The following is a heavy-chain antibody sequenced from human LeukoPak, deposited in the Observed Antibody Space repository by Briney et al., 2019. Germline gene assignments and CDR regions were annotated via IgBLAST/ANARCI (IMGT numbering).Heavy chain of an antibody. CDR1: GFTFNNYG. D-gene: IGHD3-22*01. J-gene: IGHJ4*02. V-gene: IGHV3-30*02. CDR3: AKGGYKYDSSGHNYFDS. Sequence: GGSLRLSCAAPGFTFNNYGMHWVRQAPGKGLEWVAFIRYDGSKKYYADSVKGRFTISRDNSKNTLFLQMNSLRAEDTAVYYCAKGGYKYDSSGHNYFDSWGQGTLVTVSS. CDR2: IRYDGSKK.